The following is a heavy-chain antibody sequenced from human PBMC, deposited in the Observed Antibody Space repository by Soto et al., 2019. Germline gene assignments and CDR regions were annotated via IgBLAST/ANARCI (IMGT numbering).Heavy chain of an antibody. CDR2: IWYDGSNK. J-gene: IGHJ3*02. Sequence: PGGSLRLSCAASGFTFSSYGMHWVRQAPGKGLEWVAVIWYDGSNKYYADSVKGRFTISRDNSKNTLYLQMNSLRAEDTAVYYCARDPGYCTGGSCYHDAFDIWGQVTMVTVSS. D-gene: IGHD2-15*01. CDR3: ARDPGYCTGGSCYHDAFDI. CDR1: GFTFSSYG. V-gene: IGHV3-33*01.